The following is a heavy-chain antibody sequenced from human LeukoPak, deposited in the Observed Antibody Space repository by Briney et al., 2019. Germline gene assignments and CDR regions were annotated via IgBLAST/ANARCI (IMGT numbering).Heavy chain of an antibody. V-gene: IGHV3-48*01. Sequence: QSGGSLRLSCAASGFTFSSYSMNWVRQAPGKGLEWLSYISSSSRTIYYADSVKGRFTISRDNANNSLYLQMNSLRAEDTAVYYCAREKGYYDSSGGNYYYYYMDVWGKGTTVTVSS. D-gene: IGHD3-22*01. CDR1: GFTFSSYS. CDR3: AREKGYYDSSGGNYYYYYMDV. J-gene: IGHJ6*03. CDR2: ISSSSRTI.